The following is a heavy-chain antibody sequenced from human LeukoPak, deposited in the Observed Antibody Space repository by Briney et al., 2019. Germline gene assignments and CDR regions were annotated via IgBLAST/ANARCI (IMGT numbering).Heavy chain of an antibody. CDR2: IYYSGST. Sequence: SETLSLTCTVSGGSISSYYWSWIRQPPGKGLEWIGYIYYSGSTNYNPSLKSRVTISVDTSKNQFSLKLSSVTAADTAVCYCARGGYCGGDCYFYYWGQGTLVTVSS. CDR3: ARGGYCGGDCYFYY. CDR1: GGSISSYY. V-gene: IGHV4-59*08. D-gene: IGHD2-21*02. J-gene: IGHJ4*02.